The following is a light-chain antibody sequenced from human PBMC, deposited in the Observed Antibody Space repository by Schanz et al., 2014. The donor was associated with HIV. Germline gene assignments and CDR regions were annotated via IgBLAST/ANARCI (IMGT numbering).Light chain of an antibody. Sequence: QSALTQPASVSGSPGQSITMSCSGSSRDIGFYEYVSWYQQHPGKVPKLLIYDVSHRPSGVSDRFSASKSGNTASLTISGLQAEDEAHYYCTSYLNASTILFGGGTKLTVL. CDR3: TSYLNASTIL. CDR2: DVS. CDR1: SRDIGFYEY. V-gene: IGLV2-14*03. J-gene: IGLJ2*01.